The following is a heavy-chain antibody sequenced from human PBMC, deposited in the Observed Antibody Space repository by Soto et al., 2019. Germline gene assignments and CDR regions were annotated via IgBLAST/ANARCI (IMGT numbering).Heavy chain of an antibody. CDR1: GFTFSTYA. V-gene: IGHV3-23*01. CDR3: VKGYWKGDV. CDR2: ISGRGGRI. Sequence: EVQLLESGGGLVQPGGSLRLSCAASGFTFSTYAMNWVRQAPGNGLEWVSAISGRGGRIHYADSVKGRFTISRDNSKNTLYLQMNSLRDEDTAVYHCVKGYWKGDVWGQGTTVTVSS. J-gene: IGHJ6*02. D-gene: IGHD1-1*01.